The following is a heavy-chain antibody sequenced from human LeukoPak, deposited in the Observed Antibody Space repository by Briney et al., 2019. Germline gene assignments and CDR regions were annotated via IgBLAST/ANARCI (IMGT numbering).Heavy chain of an antibody. CDR1: GFTFSDYY. Sequence: GGSLRLSCAASGFTFSDYYMSWIRQAPGKGLEWVSYISSSSSYTNYADSVKGRFTISRDNAKNSLYLQMNSLRAEDTAVYYCARDSSGWYYFDYWGQGTLVTISS. V-gene: IGHV3-11*06. CDR3: ARDSSGWYYFDY. J-gene: IGHJ4*02. D-gene: IGHD6-19*01. CDR2: ISSSSSYT.